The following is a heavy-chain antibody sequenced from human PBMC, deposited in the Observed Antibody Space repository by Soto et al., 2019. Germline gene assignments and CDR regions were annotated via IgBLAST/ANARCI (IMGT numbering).Heavy chain of an antibody. CDR2: MNPNSGNT. D-gene: IGHD2-15*01. CDR3: ARGGCSGGSCYSVLDDAFDI. J-gene: IGHJ3*02. Sequence: ASVKVSCKASGHTFTSYDINWVRQATGQGLEWMGWMNPNSGNTGYAQKFQGRVTMTRNTSISTAYMELSSVTAADTAVYYCARGGCSGGSCYSVLDDAFDIWGQGTMVTVSS. V-gene: IGHV1-8*01. CDR1: GHTFTSYD.